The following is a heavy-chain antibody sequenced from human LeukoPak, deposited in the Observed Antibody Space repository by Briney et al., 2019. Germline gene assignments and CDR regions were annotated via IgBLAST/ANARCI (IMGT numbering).Heavy chain of an antibody. CDR3: ARDSYGAHAFDI. D-gene: IGHD3-10*01. CDR1: GFTVSSNY. Sequence: KPGGSLRLSCAASGFTVSSNYMSWIRQAPGKGLEWVSYISSSGSTIYYADSVKGRFTISRDNAKNSLYLQMNSLRAEDTAVYYCARDSYGAHAFDIWGQGTMVTVSS. J-gene: IGHJ3*02. CDR2: ISSSGSTI. V-gene: IGHV3-11*01.